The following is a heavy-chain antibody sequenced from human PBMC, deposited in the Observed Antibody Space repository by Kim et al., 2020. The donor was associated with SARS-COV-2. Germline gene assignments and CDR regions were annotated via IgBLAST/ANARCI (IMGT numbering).Heavy chain of an antibody. J-gene: IGHJ6*01. CDR2: IGGSGTST. V-gene: IGHV3-23*01. CDR1: GFTFSSYA. D-gene: IGHD6-19*01. Sequence: GGSLRLSCAASGFTFSSYAMSWVRQAPGKGLEWVSAIGGSGTSTNYADSVKGRFSISRDNSRNTLYLQMNSLRAEDTAVYYCARATLEAGRTYYALDVWG. CDR3: ARATLEAGRTYYALDV.